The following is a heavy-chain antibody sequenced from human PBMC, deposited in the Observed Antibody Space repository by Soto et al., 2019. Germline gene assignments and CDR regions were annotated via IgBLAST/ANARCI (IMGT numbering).Heavy chain of an antibody. CDR2: IRSQPYGGTT. CDR3: IGSFPF. D-gene: IGHD3-10*01. CDR1: GITISNYP. V-gene: IGHV3-49*02. J-gene: IGHJ1*01. Sequence: GGSLRLSCAASGITISNYPMSWVRQAPGKGLEWVGFIRSQPYGGTTQYAASVRGRFTISRDDSKGIAYLQMNSLKSEDSGVYYCIGSFPFWGQGTLVTVSS.